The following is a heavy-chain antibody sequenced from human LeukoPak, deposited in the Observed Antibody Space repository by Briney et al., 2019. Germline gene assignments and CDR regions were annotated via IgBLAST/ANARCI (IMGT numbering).Heavy chain of an antibody. V-gene: IGHV3-7*01. D-gene: IGHD6-19*01. CDR1: GFTFSSYW. J-gene: IGHJ4*02. Sequence: GGSLRLSCAASGFTFSSYWMSWVRQAPGKGLEWVANIKQDGSEKYYVDSVKGRFTISRDNAKNSLYLQMNSLRAEDTAVYYCAREGPWYSSGWYPGDYWAREPWSPSPQ. CDR2: IKQDGSEK. CDR3: AREGPWYSSGWYPGDY.